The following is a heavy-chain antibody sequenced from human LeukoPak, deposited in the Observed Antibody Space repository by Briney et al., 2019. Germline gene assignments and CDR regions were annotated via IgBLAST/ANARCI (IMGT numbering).Heavy chain of an antibody. V-gene: IGHV4-39*01. CDR1: GGSISSSSYY. D-gene: IGHD1-26*01. CDR2: IYYSGST. J-gene: IGHJ4*02. CDR3: AGSGSYLYYFDY. Sequence: SETLSLTCTVSGGSISSSSYYWGWIRQPPGKGLEWIGSIYYSGSTYYNPSLKSRVTISVDTSKNQFSLTLSSVTAADTAVYYCAGSGSYLYYFDYWGQGTLVTVSS.